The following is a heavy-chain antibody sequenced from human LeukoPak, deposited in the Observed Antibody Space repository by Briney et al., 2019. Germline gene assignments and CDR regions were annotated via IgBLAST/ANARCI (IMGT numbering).Heavy chain of an antibody. CDR3: ARDGTARGIGYFQH. Sequence: SETLSLTCQVSGGSISSSSYYWGWIRQPPGKGLECIGSIYYGGSTYYSPSLKSRVTISVDTSKNQFSLKLSSVTAADTAVYYCARDGTARGIGYFQHWGQGTLVTVSS. CDR1: GGSISSSSYY. CDR2: IYYGGST. V-gene: IGHV4-39*07. J-gene: IGHJ1*01. D-gene: IGHD6-13*01.